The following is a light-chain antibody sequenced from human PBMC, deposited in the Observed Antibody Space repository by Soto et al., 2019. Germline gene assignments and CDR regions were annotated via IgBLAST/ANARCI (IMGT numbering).Light chain of an antibody. Sequence: DIVLTQSPDSLAVSLGERATINCTSSHNILYSSDQKNYLSWYQQKPGKAPNLLIYKASRLETGVPSRFSGSGSGTEFTLTISFLQPDDFATYYCQQYNSYSPLTFGGGTKVDIK. V-gene: IGKV4-1*01. CDR1: HNILYSSDQKNY. J-gene: IGKJ4*01. CDR2: KAS. CDR3: QQYNSYSPLT.